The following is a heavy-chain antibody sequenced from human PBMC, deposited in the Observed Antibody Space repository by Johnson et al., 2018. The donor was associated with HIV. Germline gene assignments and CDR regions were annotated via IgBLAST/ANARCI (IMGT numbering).Heavy chain of an antibody. CDR3: ARDRGRGVYSYGRGDAFDI. CDR1: GFTFSDYY. J-gene: IGHJ3*02. D-gene: IGHD5-18*01. V-gene: IGHV3-11*04. Sequence: QVQLVESGGGLVQPGGSLRLSCAASGFTFSDYYMSWIRQAPGKGLEWVSYISSSGSTIYYADSVKGRFTISRDNAKNSRYLQMNSLRAEDTAVYYCARDRGRGVYSYGRGDAFDIWGQGTMVTVSS. CDR2: ISSSGSTI.